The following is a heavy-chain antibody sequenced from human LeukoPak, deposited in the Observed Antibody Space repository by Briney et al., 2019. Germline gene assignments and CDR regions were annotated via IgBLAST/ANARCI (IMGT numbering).Heavy chain of an antibody. Sequence: GGSLRLSCAASGFTFSSYAMHWVRQAPGKGLEWVAVISYDGSNKYYADSVKGRFTISRDNAKNSLYLQMNSLRAEDTAVYYCAREGGVYYDTESYYYMDAWGKGTTVTVCS. CDR2: ISYDGSNK. CDR1: GFTFSSYA. D-gene: IGHD3-22*01. CDR3: AREGGVYYDTESYYYMDA. J-gene: IGHJ6*03. V-gene: IGHV3-30-3*01.